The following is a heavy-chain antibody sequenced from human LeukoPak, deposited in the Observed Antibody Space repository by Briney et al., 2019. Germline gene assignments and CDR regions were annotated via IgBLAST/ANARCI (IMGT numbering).Heavy chain of an antibody. CDR3: AKFTSIVVVPAANWFDP. D-gene: IGHD2-2*01. J-gene: IGHJ5*02. CDR2: ISGSGGST. V-gene: IGHV3-23*01. Sequence: PGGSLRLSCAASGFTFSSYAMSWVRQAPGKGLEWVSAISGSGGSTYHADSVKGRFTISRDNSKNTLYLQMNSLRAEDTAVYYCAKFTSIVVVPAANWFDPWGQGTLVTVSS. CDR1: GFTFSSYA.